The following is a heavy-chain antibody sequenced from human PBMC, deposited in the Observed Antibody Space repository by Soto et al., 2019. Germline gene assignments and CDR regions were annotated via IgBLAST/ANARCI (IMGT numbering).Heavy chain of an antibody. CDR1: GGSISSGGYY. D-gene: IGHD3-10*01. Sequence: SETLSLTCTVSGGSISSGGYYWSWIRQHPGKGLEWIGYIYYSGSTYYNPSLKSRVTISVDTSKNQFSLKLSSVTAAYAAVYYCARDSNYYGSGSYYMGMDVWGQGTTVTVSS. J-gene: IGHJ6*02. V-gene: IGHV4-31*03. CDR3: ARDSNYYGSGSYYMGMDV. CDR2: IYYSGST.